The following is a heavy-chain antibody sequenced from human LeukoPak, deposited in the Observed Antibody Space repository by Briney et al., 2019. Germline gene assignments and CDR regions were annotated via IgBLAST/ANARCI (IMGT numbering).Heavy chain of an antibody. J-gene: IGHJ4*02. D-gene: IGHD1-7*01. Sequence: GGSLRLSCAASVFTFSDYYMSWIRQAPGKGLEWVSYISSSGSTIYYADSVKGRFTISRDNAKNSLYLQMNSLRAEDTAVYYCARDDDWNYEDYWGQGTLVTVSS. CDR3: ARDDDWNYEDY. CDR2: ISSSGSTI. CDR1: VFTFSDYY. V-gene: IGHV3-11*04.